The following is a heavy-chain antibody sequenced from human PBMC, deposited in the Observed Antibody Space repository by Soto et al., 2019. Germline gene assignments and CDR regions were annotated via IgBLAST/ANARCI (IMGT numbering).Heavy chain of an antibody. J-gene: IGHJ6*02. CDR3: ARAYSPGGGTMVRGVIITDRLPFYYYGMDV. D-gene: IGHD3-10*01. CDR2: IIPILGIA. CDR1: GGTFSSYT. V-gene: IGHV1-69*02. Sequence: SVKVSCKASGGTFSSYTISWVRQAPGQGLEWMGRIIPILGIANYAQKFQGRVTITADKSTSTAYMELSSLRSEDTAVYYCARAYSPGGGTMVRGVIITDRLPFYYYGMDVWGQGTTVTVSS.